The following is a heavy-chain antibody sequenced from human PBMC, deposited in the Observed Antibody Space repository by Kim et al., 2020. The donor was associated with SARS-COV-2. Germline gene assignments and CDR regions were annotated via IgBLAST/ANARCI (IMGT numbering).Heavy chain of an antibody. J-gene: IGHJ4*02. D-gene: IGHD3-22*01. V-gene: IGHV4-4*02. Sequence: SETLSLTCAVSGGSISSSNWWSWVRQPPGKGLEWIGEIYHSGSTNYNPSLKSRVTISVDKSKNQFSLKLCSVTAADTAVYYCARDPKVSTATYYYDSSGYYLDYWGQGTLVTVSS. CDR1: GGSISSSNW. CDR3: ARDPKVSTATYYYDSSGYYLDY. CDR2: IYHSGST.